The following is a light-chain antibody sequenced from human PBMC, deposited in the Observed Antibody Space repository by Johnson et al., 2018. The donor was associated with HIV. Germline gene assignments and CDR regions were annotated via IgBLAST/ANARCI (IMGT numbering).Light chain of an antibody. CDR1: SSNIGNNY. CDR3: GTWDSSLSAYV. Sequence: QSVLTQPPSVSAAPGQKVTISCSGSSSNIGNNYVSWYQQLPGTAPKLLIYDNNKRPSGIPDRFSASKSGTSATLGITGLQTGDEADYYCGTWDSSLSAYVFGTGTTVTVL. V-gene: IGLV1-51*01. J-gene: IGLJ1*01. CDR2: DNN.